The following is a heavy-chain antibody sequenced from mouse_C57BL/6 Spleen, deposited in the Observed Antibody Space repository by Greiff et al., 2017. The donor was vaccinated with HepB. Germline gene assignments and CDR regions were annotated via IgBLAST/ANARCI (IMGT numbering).Heavy chain of an antibody. J-gene: IGHJ2*01. Sequence: EVMLVESGGDLVKPGGSLKLSCAASGFTFSSYGMSWVRQTPDKRLEWVATISSGGSYTYYPDSVKGRFTISRDNAKNTLYLQMSSLKSEDTAMYYCARHENYGSSSRFDYWGQGTTLTVSS. CDR3: ARHENYGSSSRFDY. V-gene: IGHV5-6*02. CDR2: ISSGGSYT. CDR1: GFTFSSYG. D-gene: IGHD1-1*01.